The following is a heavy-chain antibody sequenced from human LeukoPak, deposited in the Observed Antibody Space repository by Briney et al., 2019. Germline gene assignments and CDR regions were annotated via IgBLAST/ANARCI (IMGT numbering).Heavy chain of an antibody. D-gene: IGHD5/OR15-5a*01. J-gene: IGHJ1*01. V-gene: IGHV3-7*01. CDR2: IKQDGSEK. CDR3: ATYNSVNAREFQY. Sequence: GGPLRLSCAASGFTFNSYWMGWVRQAPGKGLEWVANIKQDGSEKYYVDSVKGRFTISRDNAKNSLYLQMNSLGGDDTAIYYCATYNSVNAREFQYWGQGTLVTVPS. CDR1: GFTFNSYW.